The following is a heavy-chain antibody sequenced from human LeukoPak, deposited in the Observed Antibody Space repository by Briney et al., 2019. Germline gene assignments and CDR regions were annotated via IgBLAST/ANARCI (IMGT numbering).Heavy chain of an antibody. J-gene: IGHJ3*02. CDR3: ARDPPLGYCSGGPCLRAFDI. Sequence: ASVKVSCKASGYTFTSYGISWGRQAPGQGLEWMGWISAYNGNTNYAQNLQGRVTMTADTSTSTAYMELRSLRSDDTAVYYCARDPPLGYCSGGPCLRAFDIWGQGTMVTVSS. D-gene: IGHD2-15*01. CDR1: GYTFTSYG. V-gene: IGHV1-18*01. CDR2: ISAYNGNT.